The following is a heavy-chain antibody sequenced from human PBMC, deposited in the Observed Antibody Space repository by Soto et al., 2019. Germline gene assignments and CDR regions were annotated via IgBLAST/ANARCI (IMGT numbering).Heavy chain of an antibody. CDR3: ARERRALYRYYGMDV. V-gene: IGHV3-49*04. J-gene: IGHJ6*02. D-gene: IGHD4-4*01. Sequence: HPGGSLRLSCTGSGFPFDDFAINWVRQAPGKGLEWVGLIRNQSYQETTEYAAAVKGRFTISRDDSKNSVYLQMNSLRPGDTAVYYCARERRALYRYYGMDVWGQGTTVTVSS. CDR2: IRNQSYQETT. CDR1: GFPFDDFA.